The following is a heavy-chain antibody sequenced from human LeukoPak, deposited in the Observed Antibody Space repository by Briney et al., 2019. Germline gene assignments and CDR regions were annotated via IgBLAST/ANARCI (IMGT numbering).Heavy chain of an antibody. V-gene: IGHV4-39*01. J-gene: IGHJ4*01. D-gene: IGHD3-10*01. CDR2: IYSSGST. CDR1: GGAIINSSFY. CDR3: ARLYYSDSAFDY. Sequence: PSETLYLTCTVSGGAIINSSFYRVWIRQPPGRGLEWIGSIYSSGSTYYNPSVNSRATISVDTSKKELSLELSSVTAAGTSMYYCARLYYSDSAFDYWGQGTLVTVSS.